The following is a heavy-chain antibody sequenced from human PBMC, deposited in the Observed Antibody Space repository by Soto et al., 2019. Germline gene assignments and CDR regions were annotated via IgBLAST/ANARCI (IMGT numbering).Heavy chain of an antibody. CDR2: ISYDGRNK. CDR3: AKSNRGAYDTTDF. D-gene: IGHD3-22*01. J-gene: IGHJ1*01. Sequence: GGSLRLSCAASGFSLNDYGMHWVRQPPGKGLEWVADISYDGRNKYYTDSVRGRFTISRDISKGTLYLQMNSLRPEDTAVYYCAKSNRGAYDTTDFWGQVTPVTVSS. V-gene: IGHV3-30*18. CDR1: GFSLNDYG.